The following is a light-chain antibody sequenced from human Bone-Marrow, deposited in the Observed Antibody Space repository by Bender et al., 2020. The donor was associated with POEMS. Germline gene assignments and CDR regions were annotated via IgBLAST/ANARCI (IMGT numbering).Light chain of an antibody. CDR2: DDN. J-gene: IGLJ2*01. Sequence: SYELTQPPSVSVSPGQTARITCSGDALPKKYAYWYQQRSGQAPVLVIYDDNKRPSGIPERFSGASSGTTVALTIRGVQGEDEADYYCQSSDTSEEIFGGGTKLTVL. CDR1: ALPKKY. CDR3: QSSDTSEEI. V-gene: IGLV3-25*02.